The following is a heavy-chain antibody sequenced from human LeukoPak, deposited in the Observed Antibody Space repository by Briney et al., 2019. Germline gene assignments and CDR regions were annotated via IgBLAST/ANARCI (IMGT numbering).Heavy chain of an antibody. CDR3: AKDRAYCGGDCYTFFDY. Sequence: GGSLRLSCAASGFTFSSYARSWVGKAPGKGREGVSAISGSGGSTYYADSVKGRFTISRDNSKNTLYLQMNSLRAEDTAVYYCAKDRAYCGGDCYTFFDYWGQGTLVTVSS. CDR1: GFTFSSYA. CDR2: ISGSGGST. J-gene: IGHJ4*02. V-gene: IGHV3-23*01. D-gene: IGHD2-21*02.